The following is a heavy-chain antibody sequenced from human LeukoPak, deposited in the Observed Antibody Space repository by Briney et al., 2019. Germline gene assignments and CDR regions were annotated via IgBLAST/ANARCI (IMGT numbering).Heavy chain of an antibody. CDR3: ARLYSGSYLDY. Sequence: GRSLRLSCAASGFTFSSYWMSWVRQAPGKGLEWVANIKQDGSEKYYVDSVKGRFTISRDNAKNSLYLQMNSLRAEDTAVYYCARLYSGSYLDYWGQGTLVTVSS. J-gene: IGHJ4*02. D-gene: IGHD1-26*01. V-gene: IGHV3-7*01. CDR1: GFTFSSYW. CDR2: IKQDGSEK.